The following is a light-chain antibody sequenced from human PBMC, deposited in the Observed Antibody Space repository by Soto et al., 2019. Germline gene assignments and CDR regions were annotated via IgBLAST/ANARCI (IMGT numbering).Light chain of an antibody. CDR3: QQYNSYSEA. Sequence: EMVLTQSPATLSLSLGERATLSCRASQSLRTNFLAWYQQKPGQAPRLLISGVYSRAAGIPDKFSGSGSGTDFTLTISSLEPEDFAVYYCQQYNSYSEAFGQGTKVELK. CDR2: GVY. J-gene: IGKJ1*01. CDR1: QSLRTNF. V-gene: IGKV3-20*01.